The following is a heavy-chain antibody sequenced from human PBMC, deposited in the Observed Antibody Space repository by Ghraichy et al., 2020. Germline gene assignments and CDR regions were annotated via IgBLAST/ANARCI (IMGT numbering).Heavy chain of an antibody. D-gene: IGHD5-12*01. V-gene: IGHV3-30*02. CDR2: IRYDGTNE. CDR3: AGGSGYTIYFPY. CDR1: GFTFSSYG. Sequence: GGSLRLSCAGSGFTFSSYGMHWVRQAPGKGLEWVSFIRYDGTNEKYANSVKGRSTISRDNSKNTLYLEMSSLTAEDTAVYFCAGGSGYTIYFPYWGQGTLVIVSA. J-gene: IGHJ4*02.